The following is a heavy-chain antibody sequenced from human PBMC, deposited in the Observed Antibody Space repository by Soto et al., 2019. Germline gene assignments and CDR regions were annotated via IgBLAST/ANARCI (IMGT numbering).Heavy chain of an antibody. CDR1: GFSLSIAGMG. V-gene: IGHV2-26*01. CDR3: ARIRHRNGWEGFDY. Sequence: QVTLKESGPVLLKPTETLTLTCTVSGFSLSIAGMGVSLVRQPPGKALEWLAHIFSNDVKSYNTSLKSRLTISKDPARGKVLLTITNMEPLETATNYCARIRHRNGWEGFDYWGQGTLVTVSS. J-gene: IGHJ4*02. D-gene: IGHD6-19*01. CDR2: IFSNDVK.